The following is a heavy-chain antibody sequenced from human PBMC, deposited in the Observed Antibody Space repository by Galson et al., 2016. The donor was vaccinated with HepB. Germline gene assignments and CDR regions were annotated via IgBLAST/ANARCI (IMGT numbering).Heavy chain of an antibody. V-gene: IGHV3-48*02. CDR3: ARDHDWSFDY. CDR2: INPSSSPT. Sequence: SLRLSCAASGFNFNEYAMHWVRQAPGKGLEWVSFINPSSSPTYYADSVKGRFTFSRDNAKNSVYLQMNDLRDEDTAVYFCARDHDWSFDYWGQGILVTVSS. J-gene: IGHJ4*02. CDR1: GFNFNEYA. D-gene: IGHD3-9*01.